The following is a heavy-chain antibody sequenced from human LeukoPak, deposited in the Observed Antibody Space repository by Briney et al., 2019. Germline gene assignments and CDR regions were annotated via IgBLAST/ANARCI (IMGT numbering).Heavy chain of an antibody. CDR1: GGTFSSYA. CDR2: IIPILGIA. Sequence: SVKVSCKASGGTFSSYAISWVRQAPAQGLEWMGRIIPILGIANYAQKFQGRVTTTADKSTSTAYMELSSLRSEDTAVYYCARDLGAFDIWGQGTMVTVSS. V-gene: IGHV1-69*04. CDR3: ARDLGAFDI. J-gene: IGHJ3*02.